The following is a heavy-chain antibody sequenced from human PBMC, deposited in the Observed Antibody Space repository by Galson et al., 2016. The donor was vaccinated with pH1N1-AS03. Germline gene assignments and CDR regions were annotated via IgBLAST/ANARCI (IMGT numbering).Heavy chain of an antibody. V-gene: IGHV1-69*05. CDR1: GLTFSSYA. J-gene: IGHJ4*02. D-gene: IGHD3-10*01. CDR3: ATAGNYFDIGGFDY. CDR2: VKGVFRTT. Sequence: SVKVSCKASGLTFSSYAISWVRQAPGQGLEWMGGVKGVFRTTNYAQKFQGRITITMDQSTGTAYMEVSSLRAEDTAVYYCATAGNYFDIGGFDYWGQGTPVTVFS.